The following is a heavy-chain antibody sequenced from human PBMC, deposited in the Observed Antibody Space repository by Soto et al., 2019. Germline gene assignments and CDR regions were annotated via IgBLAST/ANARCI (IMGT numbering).Heavy chain of an antibody. Sequence: SETLSLTCSVSGGSMSEYFWSWIRQSPEKGLEWIGYVYYLGSTDYNPSLKSRVTISVDTSKRQFSLRLSSVTAADAAIYYCARDGYDGSGSPYPAYWGPGTQVTVSS. CDR2: VYYLGST. D-gene: IGHD3-10*01. CDR3: ARDGYDGSGSPYPAY. J-gene: IGHJ4*02. V-gene: IGHV4-59*01. CDR1: GGSMSEYF.